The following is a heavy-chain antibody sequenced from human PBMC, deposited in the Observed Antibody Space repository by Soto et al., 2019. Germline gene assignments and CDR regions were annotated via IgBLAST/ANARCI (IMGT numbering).Heavy chain of an antibody. D-gene: IGHD2-21*02. V-gene: IGHV4-31*03. J-gene: IGHJ6*02. CDR3: ARGYCGGDCSQGDYYYYYGMDV. CDR2: IYYSGST. Sequence: SEDPRLTYTVSGGSPSRGGYFWCRIRQQTGKGLEWIGYIYYSGSTYYNPSLKSRVTISVDTSKNQFSLKLSSVTAADTAVYYCARGYCGGDCSQGDYYYYYGMDVWGQGTTVTVSS. CDR1: GGSPSRGGYF.